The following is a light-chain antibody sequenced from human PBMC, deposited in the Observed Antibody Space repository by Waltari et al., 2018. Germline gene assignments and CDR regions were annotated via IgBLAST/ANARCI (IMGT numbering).Light chain of an antibody. J-gene: IGKJ1*01. CDR3: HQYGSSPWT. V-gene: IGKV3-20*01. Sequence: DIVLTQSPGTLSLSQGERAPLSCRASRRVSYNYLAWYQQKSGQAPMLLIYAASSRVTGIPVRFSGSWSWTDFTLTITRVEPEDFAVYYCHQYGSSPWTFGQGTKVDIK. CDR2: AAS. CDR1: RRVSYNY.